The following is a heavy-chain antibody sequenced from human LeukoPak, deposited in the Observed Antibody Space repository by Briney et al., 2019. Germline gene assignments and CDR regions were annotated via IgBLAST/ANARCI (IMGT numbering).Heavy chain of an antibody. Sequence: GGSLRLSCAASGFTFSNAWMSWVRQAPGKGLEWVGRIKSKTDGGTTDYAAPVKGRFTISRDDSKNTLYLQMNSLKTVDTAVYYCMASPAVAFDYWGQGTLVTVSS. V-gene: IGHV3-15*01. CDR1: GFTFSNAW. CDR2: IKSKTDGGTT. D-gene: IGHD6-19*01. CDR3: MASPAVAFDY. J-gene: IGHJ4*02.